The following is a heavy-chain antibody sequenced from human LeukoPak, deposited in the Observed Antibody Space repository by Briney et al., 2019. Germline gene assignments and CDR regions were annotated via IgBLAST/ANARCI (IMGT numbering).Heavy chain of an antibody. CDR1: GGSITRYY. CDR2: IYYSGST. CDR3: ARYDSSTVSTFDY. V-gene: IGHV4-59*01. J-gene: IGHJ4*02. Sequence: SETLSLTCIVSGGSITRYYWSWIRQPPGKGLELIGHIYYSGSTNYNPPLKSRVTISVDTSKNQFSLKLSSVTAADTAVYYCARYDSSTVSTFDYWGQGTMVTVSS. D-gene: IGHD4-17*01.